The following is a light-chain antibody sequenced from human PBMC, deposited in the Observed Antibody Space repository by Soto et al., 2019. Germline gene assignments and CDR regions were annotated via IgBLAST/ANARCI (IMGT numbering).Light chain of an antibody. Sequence: EIVLTQSPATLSLSPGERATLSCGASQTVSSSYVAWYQQKPGLAPRLLIYDASSRATGIPDRFSGSGSGXXXXLXIGRLEPEDFAVYYCQQYDNSAPLSFGGGTKVEIK. CDR3: QQYDNSAPLS. CDR1: QTVSSSY. CDR2: DAS. J-gene: IGKJ4*01. V-gene: IGKV3D-20*01.